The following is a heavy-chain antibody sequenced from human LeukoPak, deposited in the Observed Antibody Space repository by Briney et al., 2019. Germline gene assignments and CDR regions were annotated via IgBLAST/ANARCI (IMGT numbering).Heavy chain of an antibody. CDR2: INPSGGST. J-gene: IGHJ5*02. D-gene: IGHD3-22*01. Sequence: GASVKVSCKASGYTFTSYYMHWVRQAPGQGLEWMGIINPSGGSTSYAQKFQGRVTMTRDTSTGTVYMELSSLRSEDTAVYYCASLFSSGPLGGPWGQGTLVTVSS. V-gene: IGHV1-46*01. CDR1: GYTFTSYY. CDR3: ASLFSSGPLGGP.